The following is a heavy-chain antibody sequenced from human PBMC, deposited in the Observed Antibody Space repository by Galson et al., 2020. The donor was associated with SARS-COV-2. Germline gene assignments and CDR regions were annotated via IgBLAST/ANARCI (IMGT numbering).Heavy chain of an antibody. Sequence: SVKVSCKASGGTFSRYAISWVRQAPGQGLEWMGGIIPISGTANYAQKFQGRVTITADESTSTAYMELSSLRSEDTAVYYCARVLGYSSWPLADYWGQGTLVTVSS. CDR2: IIPISGTA. D-gene: IGHD5-12*01. V-gene: IGHV1-69*13. CDR3: ARVLGYSSWPLADY. CDR1: GGTFSRYA. J-gene: IGHJ4*02.